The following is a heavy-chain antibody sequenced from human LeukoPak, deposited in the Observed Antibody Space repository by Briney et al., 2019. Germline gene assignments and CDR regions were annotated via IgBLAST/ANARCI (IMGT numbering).Heavy chain of an antibody. CDR1: GGSINGYY. V-gene: IGHV4-59*01. J-gene: IGHJ4*02. CDR2: IYYSGNT. D-gene: IGHD6-19*01. CDR3: ARAGSSGWYGEY. Sequence: SETLSLTCSVSGGSINGYYWKWVRQPPGKGLEWVGYIYYSGNTNYSPSLKSRLTMSVDTSKNQYSLNLRSVTAADTAVYYCARAGSSGWYGEYWGQGTLVTVSS.